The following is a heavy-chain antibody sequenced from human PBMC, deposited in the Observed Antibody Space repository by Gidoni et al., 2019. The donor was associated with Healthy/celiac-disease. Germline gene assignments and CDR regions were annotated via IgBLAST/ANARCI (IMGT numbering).Heavy chain of an antibody. V-gene: IGHV4-4*07. CDR1: GGSISSYY. CDR2: IYPSGST. CDR3: ARDPKYYYDSSGYFLFDP. D-gene: IGHD3-22*01. Sequence: QVQLQESGPGLVKPSETLSLTCTVAGGSISSYYWSWIRQPAGKGLEWIGRIYPSGSTNYNPSLKSRVTMSVDTSKNQFSLKLSSVTAADTAVYYCARDPKYYYDSSGYFLFDPWGQGTLVTVSS. J-gene: IGHJ5*02.